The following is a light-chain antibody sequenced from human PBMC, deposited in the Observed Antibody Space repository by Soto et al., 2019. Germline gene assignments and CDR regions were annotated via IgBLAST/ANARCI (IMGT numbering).Light chain of an antibody. CDR2: EGT. CDR3: CSYARSSSVV. J-gene: IGLJ2*01. Sequence: QPVLTQPASVSGSPGQSITISCTGTSSDVGGYNLVSWYQHHPGKAPKLMIYEGTKRPSGVSNRFSGSKSGNTASLTISGLQAEDEADYYCCSYARSSSVVFGGGTKLTVL. V-gene: IGLV2-23*01. CDR1: SSDVGGYNL.